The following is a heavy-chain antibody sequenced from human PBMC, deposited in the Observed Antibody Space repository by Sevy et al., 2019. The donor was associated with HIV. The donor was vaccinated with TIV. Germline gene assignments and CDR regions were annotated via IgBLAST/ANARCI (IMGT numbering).Heavy chain of an antibody. CDR3: ARDLRFMAARPPDYYYNGMDV. CDR1: GDSVSSNSAA. Sequence: SQTLSLTCAISGDSVSSNSAAWNWIRQSPSRGLEWLGRTYYRSKGYNDYAVSVKSRLTINPDTSQNQSSRQLNSVTTEVTAVDYCARDLRFMAARPPDYYYNGMDVWGQGTTVTVSS. CDR2: TYYRSKGYN. D-gene: IGHD6-6*01. J-gene: IGHJ6*02. V-gene: IGHV6-1*01.